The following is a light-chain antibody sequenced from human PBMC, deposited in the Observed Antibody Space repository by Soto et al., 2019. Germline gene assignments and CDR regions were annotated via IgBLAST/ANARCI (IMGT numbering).Light chain of an antibody. CDR3: AAWDDDLNGLV. V-gene: IGLV1-44*01. J-gene: IGLJ3*02. Sequence: QSVLTQPPSASGTPGQRVTISCSGSNSNIGSNTVNWYQHKIGAAPKLLIYNNNQRPSGVPDRFFASKSGTSASLAISGLQPEDESHYYCAAWDDDLNGLVFGGGTKVTVL. CDR2: NNN. CDR1: NSNIGSNT.